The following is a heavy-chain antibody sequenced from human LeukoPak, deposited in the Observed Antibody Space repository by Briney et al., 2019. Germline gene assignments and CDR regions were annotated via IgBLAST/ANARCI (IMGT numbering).Heavy chain of an antibody. D-gene: IGHD3-16*02. CDR1: GGSFSGYY. CDR3: ARSNIMITFGGVIVEDYFDY. CDR2: INHSGST. V-gene: IGHV4-34*01. J-gene: IGHJ4*02. Sequence: PSETLSLTCAVYGGSFSGYYWSWIRQPPGKGLEWIGEINHSGSTNYNPSLKSRVTISVDTSKSQFSLKLSSVTAADTAVYYCARSNIMITFGGVIVEDYFDYWGQGTLVTVSS.